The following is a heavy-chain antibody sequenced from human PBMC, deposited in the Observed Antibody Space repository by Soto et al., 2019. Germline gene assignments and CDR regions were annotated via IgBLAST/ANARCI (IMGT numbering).Heavy chain of an antibody. CDR2: MNPNSGST. Sequence: ASVKVSCKASGYTFTSFDIHWVRQATGQGLEWMGWMNPNSGSTGSAQKFRGRVGMTRDTSISTAYMELSSLRSDDTAVYYCARGRGYSDGIDYWGQGTLVTVSS. V-gene: IGHV1-8*02. J-gene: IGHJ4*02. CDR3: ARGRGYSDGIDY. CDR1: GYTFTSFD. D-gene: IGHD2-15*01.